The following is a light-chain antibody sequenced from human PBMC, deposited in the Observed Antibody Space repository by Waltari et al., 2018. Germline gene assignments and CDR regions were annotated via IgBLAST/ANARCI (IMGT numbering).Light chain of an antibody. CDR2: LGS. V-gene: IGKV2-28*01. CDR1: QSLLHSNGYYY. Sequence: DIVMTQSPLSLPVPPGEPASISCRSSQSLLHSNGYYYLHWYLQKPGQSPQLLIHLGSNRASGVPDRFSGSGSGTDFTLKISRVEAEDIATYYCQQYDNLPLSFGGGTKVEIK. CDR3: QQYDNLPLS. J-gene: IGKJ4*01.